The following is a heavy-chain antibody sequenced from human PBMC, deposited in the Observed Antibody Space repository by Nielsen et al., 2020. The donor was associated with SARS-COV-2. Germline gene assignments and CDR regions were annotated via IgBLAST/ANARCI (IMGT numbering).Heavy chain of an antibody. Sequence: SETLSLTCTVSGGSISSSSYYWGWIRQPPGKGLEWIGSIYYSGSTYYNPSLKSRVTISVDTSKNQFSLKLSSVTAADTAVYYCARHGRWFGELLSGDFDYWGQGTLVTVSS. CDR3: ARHGRWFGELLSGDFDY. CDR2: IYYSGST. D-gene: IGHD3-10*01. V-gene: IGHV4-39*01. J-gene: IGHJ4*02. CDR1: GGSISSSSYY.